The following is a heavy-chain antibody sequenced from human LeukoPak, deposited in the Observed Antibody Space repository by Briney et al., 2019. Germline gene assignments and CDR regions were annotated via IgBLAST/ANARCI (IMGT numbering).Heavy chain of an antibody. V-gene: IGHV4-34*01. J-gene: IGHJ4*02. CDR2: INHSGST. CDR1: GGSFSGYY. D-gene: IGHD1-14*01. CDR3: ATTGAHTF. Sequence: SETLSLTCAVYGGSFSGYYWSWIRQPPGKGLEWIGEINHSGSTNYNPSLKSRVTISVDTSKNQFSLKLSSVTAADTAVYYCATTGAHTFWGQGTLVTASS.